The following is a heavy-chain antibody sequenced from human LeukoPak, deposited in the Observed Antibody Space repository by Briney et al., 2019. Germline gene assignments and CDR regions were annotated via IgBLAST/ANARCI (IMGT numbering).Heavy chain of an antibody. J-gene: IGHJ4*02. V-gene: IGHV4-34*01. D-gene: IGHD2-21*02. Sequence: SETLSLTRAVYGGSFSGYYWSWIRQPPGKGLEWIGEINHSGSTNYNPSLKSRVTISVDTSKYQFSLKLSSVTAADTAVYYCASRDCGGDCYWFYWGQGTLVTVSS. CDR2: INHSGST. CDR1: GGSFSGYY. CDR3: ASRDCGGDCYWFY.